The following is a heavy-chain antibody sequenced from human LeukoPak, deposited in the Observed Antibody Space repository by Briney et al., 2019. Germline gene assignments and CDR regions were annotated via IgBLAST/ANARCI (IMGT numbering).Heavy chain of an antibody. D-gene: IGHD1-1*01. J-gene: IGHJ4*02. Sequence: SETLSLTCAVYGGSFSGYYWSWIRQPPGKGLEWIGEINHSGSTNYNPSLKSRVTISVDTSKNQFSLKLSSVTAADTAVYYCARGSTGTTLEFLSLSYWGQGTLVTVSS. V-gene: IGHV4-34*01. CDR2: INHSGST. CDR1: GGSFSGYY. CDR3: ARGSTGTTLEFLSLSY.